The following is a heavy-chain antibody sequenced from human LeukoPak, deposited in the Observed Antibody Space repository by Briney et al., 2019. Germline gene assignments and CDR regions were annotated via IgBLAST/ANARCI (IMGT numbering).Heavy chain of an antibody. CDR1: GCTFTSYS. CDR2: INADNGNT. Sequence: ASVTVSCKASGCTFTSYSMHWVRQAPGQRLEWMGWINADNGNTKYSQKFQGRVTITRDTSASTAYMELSRLRSEDTLVYYCARDQEIVVGVAATRGGFDPWGQGTLVTVSS. V-gene: IGHV1-3*01. J-gene: IGHJ5*02. D-gene: IGHD2-15*01. CDR3: ARDQEIVVGVAATRGGFDP.